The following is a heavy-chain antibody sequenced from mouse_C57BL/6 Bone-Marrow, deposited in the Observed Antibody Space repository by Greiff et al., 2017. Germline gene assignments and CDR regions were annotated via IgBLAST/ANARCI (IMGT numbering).Heavy chain of an antibody. Sequence: EVKLVESGGGLVKPGGSLKLSCAASGFTFSDYGMHWVRPAPETGLEWVAYISSGSSTIYSADTVKGRFTISRDNAKNTLFLQMTSLRSEDTAMYYCARQGYYFDYWGQGTTLTVSS. CDR3: ARQGYYFDY. CDR2: ISSGSSTI. J-gene: IGHJ2*01. CDR1: GFTFSDYG. V-gene: IGHV5-17*01.